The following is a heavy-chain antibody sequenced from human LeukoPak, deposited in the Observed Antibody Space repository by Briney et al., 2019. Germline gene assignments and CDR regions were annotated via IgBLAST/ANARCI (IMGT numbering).Heavy chain of an antibody. J-gene: IGHJ4*02. Sequence: GGSLRLSCAASGFTFSSSAMSWVRQAPGKGLEWVSNVSGSGRGENTYYADSVKGRFTISRDNSKNTLILQMNSLRAEDTAVYHCARITSGSRGGYNWRFDYWGQGTLVTVSS. CDR1: GFTFSSSA. V-gene: IGHV3-23*01. CDR2: VSGSGRGENT. CDR3: ARITSGSRGGYNWRFDY. D-gene: IGHD5-24*01.